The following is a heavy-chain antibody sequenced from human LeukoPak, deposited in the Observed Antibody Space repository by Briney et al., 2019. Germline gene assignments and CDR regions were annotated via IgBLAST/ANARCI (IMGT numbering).Heavy chain of an antibody. V-gene: IGHV3-21*01. J-gene: IGHJ3*02. D-gene: IGHD4-23*01. CDR2: ISSSSSYI. CDR3: ARDPTVVMESLSAFDI. Sequence: GGSLRLSCAASGFTFSSYSMNWVRQAPGKGLEWVSSISSSSSYIYYADSVKGRLTISRDNAKNSLYLQMNSLRAEDTAVYYCARDPTVVMESLSAFDIWGQGTMVTVSS. CDR1: GFTFSSYS.